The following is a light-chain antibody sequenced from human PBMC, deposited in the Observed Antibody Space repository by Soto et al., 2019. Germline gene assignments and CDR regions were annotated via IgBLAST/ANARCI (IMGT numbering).Light chain of an antibody. J-gene: IGLJ1*01. Sequence: QSVLTQAASVSGSPGQSITISCTGTSTDVGGYNLVSWYQQSPGKAPKLMIYDGSKRPSGVSNRFSGSKSGNTASLTISGLQAGDEADYYCCSYTGGTTFVFGTGTKLTVL. CDR1: STDVGGYNL. CDR2: DGS. CDR3: CSYTGGTTFV. V-gene: IGLV2-23*01.